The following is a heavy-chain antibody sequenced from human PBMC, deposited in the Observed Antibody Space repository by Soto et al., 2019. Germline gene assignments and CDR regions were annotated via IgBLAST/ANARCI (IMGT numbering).Heavy chain of an antibody. CDR2: ITGGGSST. J-gene: IGHJ4*02. CDR3: AKDPDY. Sequence: GGSLRLSCAASGFTFSSYAMSWVRQAPGKGLGWVSAITGGGSSTFYADSVKGRFTISRDNSRNTLYLQMNSLRAEDTAVYYCAKDPDYWGQGTLVTVSS. V-gene: IGHV3-23*01. CDR1: GFTFSSYA.